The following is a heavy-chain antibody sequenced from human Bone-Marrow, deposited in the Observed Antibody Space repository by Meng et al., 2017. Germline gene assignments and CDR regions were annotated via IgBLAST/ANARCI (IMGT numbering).Heavy chain of an antibody. Sequence: GESLKISCAASGFSFRNYWMQWVRQAPGKGLVWVSRINSDGSGTSYADFVKGRFTISRDNSKNTLYLQMNSLRAEDTAVYYCARDRRYFDWSVSAGGDYWGQGSLVTVSS. CDR3: ARDRRYFDWSVSAGGDY. D-gene: IGHD3-9*01. V-gene: IGHV3-74*01. CDR2: INSDGSGT. J-gene: IGHJ4*02. CDR1: GFSFRNYW.